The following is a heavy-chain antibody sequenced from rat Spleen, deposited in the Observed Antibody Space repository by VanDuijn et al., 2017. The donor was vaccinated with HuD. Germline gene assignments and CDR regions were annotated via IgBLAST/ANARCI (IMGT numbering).Heavy chain of an antibody. CDR3: ARSYYGYNYDY. D-gene: IGHD1-9*01. CDR2: INYDGSNT. CDR1: GFTFSDYY. J-gene: IGHJ2*01. Sequence: EVQLVESGGGFVHPGRSMKLSCAASGFTFSDYYMAWVRQAPTKGLEWVATINYDGSNTYYRDSVKGRFTISTDNAKSTLYLQMDSLRSEDTATYYCARSYYGYNYDYWGQGVMVTVSP. V-gene: IGHV5-7*01.